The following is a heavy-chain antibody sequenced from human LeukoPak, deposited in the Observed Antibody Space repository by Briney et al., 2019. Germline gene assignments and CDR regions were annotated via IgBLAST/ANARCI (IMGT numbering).Heavy chain of an antibody. J-gene: IGHJ4*02. CDR2: IYHSGST. D-gene: IGHD3-10*01. V-gene: IGHV4-38-2*02. Sequence: SETLSLTCTVSGYSISSGYYWGWIRQPPGKGLEWIGSIYHSGSTYYNPSLKSRVTISVDTSKNQFSLKLSSVTAADTAVYYCARSATMVRGVIHTPSYFDYWGQGTLVTVSS. CDR1: GYSISSGYY. CDR3: ARSATMVRGVIHTPSYFDY.